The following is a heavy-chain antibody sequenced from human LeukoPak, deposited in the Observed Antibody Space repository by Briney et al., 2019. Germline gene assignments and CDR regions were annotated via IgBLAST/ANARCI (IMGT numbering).Heavy chain of an antibody. J-gene: IGHJ4*02. D-gene: IGHD3-3*01. V-gene: IGHV4-61*02. CDR2: IYTSGST. CDR1: GGFISSGSYY. CDR3: ARERNDFWSGYYDY. Sequence: SETLSLTCTVSGGFISSGSYYWSWTRQPAGKALEWIGRIYTSGSTNYNPSLRSRVTMSLDTSRDQFSLKLSSVTAADTAVYYCARERNDFWSGYYDYWGQGTLVTVSS.